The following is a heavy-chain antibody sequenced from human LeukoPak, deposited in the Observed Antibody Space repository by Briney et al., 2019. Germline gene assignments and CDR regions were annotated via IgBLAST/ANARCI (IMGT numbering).Heavy chain of an antibody. CDR1: GFTFSSYE. J-gene: IGHJ4*02. D-gene: IGHD3-9*01. Sequence: PGGSLRLSCAASGFTFSSYETNWVRQAPGKGLEWVSSITSGGDYIYYADSVKGRFTTSRDNAKNSLSLQLNSLRVEDTAVYYCARGHYDVLAASYKWTPDYWGQGTLVTVSS. V-gene: IGHV3-21*01. CDR2: ITSGGDYI. CDR3: ARGHYDVLAASYKWTPDY.